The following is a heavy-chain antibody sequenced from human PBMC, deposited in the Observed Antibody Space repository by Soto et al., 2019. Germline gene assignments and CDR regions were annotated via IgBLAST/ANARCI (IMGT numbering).Heavy chain of an antibody. J-gene: IGHJ4*02. CDR3: ARDVPIENGVRLFD. CDR1: GFSFNSYG. V-gene: IGHV3-21*01. D-gene: IGHD3-10*01. Sequence: AGGSLRLSCAASGFSFNSYGMNWVRQAPGKGLEWVSSITSSSSYRYYSDSVKGRFTITRDNAKNSLYLQMHSPRAEDTAVYYCARDVPIENGVRLFDWGQGPLVTFAS. CDR2: ITSSSSYR.